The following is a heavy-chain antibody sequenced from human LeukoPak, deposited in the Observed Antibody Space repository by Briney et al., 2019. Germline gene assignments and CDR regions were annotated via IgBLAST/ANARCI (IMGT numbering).Heavy chain of an antibody. CDR1: GGSISSHY. CDR3: ARDVSSSWFQWFDP. CDR2: IYYSGST. Sequence: SETLPLTCTVSGGSISSHYWSWIRQPPGKGLEWIGYIYYSGSTNYNPSLKSRVTISVDTSKNQFSLKLSSVTAADTAVYYCARDVSSSWFQWFDPWGQGTLVTVSS. D-gene: IGHD6-13*01. J-gene: IGHJ5*02. V-gene: IGHV4-59*11.